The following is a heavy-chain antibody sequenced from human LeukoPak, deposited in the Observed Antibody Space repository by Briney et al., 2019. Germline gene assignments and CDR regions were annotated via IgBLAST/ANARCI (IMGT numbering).Heavy chain of an antibody. Sequence: PSQTPSLTCAVSGASFSGGGNSWSWIRQPPGKGLEWIGWFSHTGSTYYNPSLKSRVTISVDRSNNQFSLKLRSMTAADTAVYYCAGTGVTFDYWGQGTLVIVSS. CDR2: FSHTGST. CDR3: AGTGVTFDY. V-gene: IGHV4-30-2*01. CDR1: GASFSGGGNS. D-gene: IGHD4-23*01. J-gene: IGHJ4*02.